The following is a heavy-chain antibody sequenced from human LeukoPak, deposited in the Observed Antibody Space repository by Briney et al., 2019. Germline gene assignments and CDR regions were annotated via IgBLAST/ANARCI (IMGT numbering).Heavy chain of an antibody. J-gene: IGHJ3*02. CDR1: GYTFTSYG. Sequence: ASVKVSCKASGYTFTSYGISWVRQAPGQGLEWMGWISAYNGNTNYAQKLQGRVTMTTDTSTSTAYMELRSLRSDDTAVYYCARGTDMDITGQMAFDIWGQGTMVTVSS. D-gene: IGHD2-2*03. CDR2: ISAYNGNT. CDR3: ARGTDMDITGQMAFDI. V-gene: IGHV1-18*01.